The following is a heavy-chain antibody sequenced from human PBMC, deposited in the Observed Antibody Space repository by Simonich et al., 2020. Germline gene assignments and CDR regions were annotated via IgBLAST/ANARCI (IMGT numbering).Heavy chain of an antibody. J-gene: IGHJ3*02. CDR2: ISDYGSNT. Sequence: QVQLVESGGGVVQPGRSLRLSCAASGFTFSSYAMHWVRQAPGTVLGWVAVISDYGSNTYYADSGEGRFTISRDNSKNTLYLQMNSLRAEDTAVYYCARDIVSFGSSWYAFDIWGQGTMVTVSS. CDR3: ARDIVSFGSSWYAFDI. V-gene: IGHV3-30*07. D-gene: IGHD6-13*01. CDR1: GFTFSSYA.